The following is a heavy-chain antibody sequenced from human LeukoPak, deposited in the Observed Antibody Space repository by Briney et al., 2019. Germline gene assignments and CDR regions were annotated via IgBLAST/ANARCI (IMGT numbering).Heavy chain of an antibody. J-gene: IGHJ3*02. V-gene: IGHV4-59*08. CDR3: ARQTMTTADAFDI. Sequence: PSETLSLTCTVSGGSISSHFWSWIRQPPGKGLEWIAYIYYSGSTDYSGSTDYNPSLKSRVTISVDTSKKQFSLKLSSVTAGDTAVYYCARQTMTTADAFDIWGQGTMVTVPS. D-gene: IGHD4-17*01. CDR2: IYYSGSTDYSGST. CDR1: GGSISSHF.